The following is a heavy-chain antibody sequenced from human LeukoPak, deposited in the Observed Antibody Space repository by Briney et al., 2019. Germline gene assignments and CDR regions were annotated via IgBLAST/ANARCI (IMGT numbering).Heavy chain of an antibody. V-gene: IGHV3-7*01. Sequence: GGSLRLSCAAAGFTLSTYWMNWDRQTPGKGLEWVANIKGDGSEQNYVDSVKGRFTISRDNAKNSLYLQMSSLRGEDTAVSYCSIGGGWLIASWGQGTMVTVSS. CDR3: SIGGGWLIAS. CDR1: GFTLSTYW. CDR2: IKGDGSEQ. D-gene: IGHD6-19*01. J-gene: IGHJ5*02.